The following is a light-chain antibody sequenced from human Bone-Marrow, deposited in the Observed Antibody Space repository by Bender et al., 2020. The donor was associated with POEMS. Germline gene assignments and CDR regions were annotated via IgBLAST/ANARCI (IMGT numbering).Light chain of an antibody. CDR3: CSYTSSTTLV. J-gene: IGLJ2*01. Sequence: QSALTQPASVSGSPGQSITIYCTGTSNDVGRYNLVSWFQQHPGKVPKLMIYDVSDRPSGVSNRFSGSKSGNTASLTISGLQPEDEADYYCCSYTSSTTLVFGGGTKVTVL. CDR2: DVS. CDR1: SNDVGRYNL. V-gene: IGLV2-14*02.